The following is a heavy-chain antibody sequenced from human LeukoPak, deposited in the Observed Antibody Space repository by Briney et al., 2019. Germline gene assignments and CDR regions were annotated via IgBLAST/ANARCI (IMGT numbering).Heavy chain of an antibody. V-gene: IGHV3-21*01. Sequence: GGSLRLSCEASGFTFTTYSMTWVRQAPGKGLEWVPIISSGSSAIFSADALKGRFTISRDDAKNLLYLDMNSLRAEDTAVYYCARGHTAVTRHLDFWGQGTLVTVSS. J-gene: IGHJ4*02. CDR3: ARGHTAVTRHLDF. D-gene: IGHD4-17*01. CDR1: GFTFTTYS. CDR2: ISSGSSAI.